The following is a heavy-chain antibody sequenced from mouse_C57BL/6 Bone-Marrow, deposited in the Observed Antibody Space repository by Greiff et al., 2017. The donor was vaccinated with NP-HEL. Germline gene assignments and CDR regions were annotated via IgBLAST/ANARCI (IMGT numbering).Heavy chain of an antibody. D-gene: IGHD2-3*01. V-gene: IGHV1-81*01. CDR1: GYTFTSYG. CDR3: ASGLLPPWFAY. Sequence: QVQLQQSGAELARPGASVKLSCKASGYTFTSYGISWVKQRTGQGLEWIGEIYPRSGNTYYNEKFKGKATLTADKSSSTAYMELRSLTSEDSAVYFCASGLLPPWFAYWGQGTLVTVSA. J-gene: IGHJ3*01. CDR2: IYPRSGNT.